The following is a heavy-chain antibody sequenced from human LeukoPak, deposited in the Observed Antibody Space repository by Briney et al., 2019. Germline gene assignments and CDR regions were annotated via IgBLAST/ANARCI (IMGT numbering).Heavy chain of an antibody. D-gene: IGHD2-21*02. Sequence: SETLSLTCAVYGGSFSGYYWSWIRQPPGKGLEWIGEINHSGSTNYNPSLKSRVTISVDTSKNQFSLKLSSVPAADTAVYYCARVTPTAIVVVTRTFDPWGQGTLVTVSS. CDR1: GGSFSGYY. V-gene: IGHV4-34*01. CDR3: ARVTPTAIVVVTRTFDP. CDR2: INHSGST. J-gene: IGHJ5*02.